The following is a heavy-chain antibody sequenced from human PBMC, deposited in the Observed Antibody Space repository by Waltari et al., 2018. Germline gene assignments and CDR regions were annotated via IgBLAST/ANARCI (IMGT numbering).Heavy chain of an antibody. Sequence: QVQLQQWGAGLLKPSETLSLTCAVYGGSFSGYYWSWIRQPPGKGLEWIGEINHSGSTNYNPSLKSRVTISVDTSKNQFSLKLSSVTAADTDVYYCARGMIRGYSYGNRAFDIWGQGTMVTVSS. V-gene: IGHV4-34*01. J-gene: IGHJ3*02. CDR3: ARGMIRGYSYGNRAFDI. CDR1: GGSFSGYY. CDR2: INHSGST. D-gene: IGHD5-18*01.